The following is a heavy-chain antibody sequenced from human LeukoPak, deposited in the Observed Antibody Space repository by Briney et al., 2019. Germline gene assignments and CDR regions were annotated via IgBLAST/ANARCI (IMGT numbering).Heavy chain of an antibody. D-gene: IGHD3-16*02. Sequence: SETLSLTCAVYGGSFSGYYWSWIRQPPGKGLEWIGEINHSGSTNYNPSLKSRVTISVDTSKNKFSLKLSSVTAADTAVYYCARYVWGSYPTFEDYWGQGTLVTVSS. J-gene: IGHJ4*02. CDR1: GGSFSGYY. CDR2: INHSGST. CDR3: ARYVWGSYPTFEDY. V-gene: IGHV4-34*01.